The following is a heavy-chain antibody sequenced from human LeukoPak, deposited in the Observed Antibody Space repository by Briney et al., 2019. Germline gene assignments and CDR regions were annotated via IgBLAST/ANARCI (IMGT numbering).Heavy chain of an antibody. V-gene: IGHV4-34*01. CDR3: AREREVEMATLG. CDR1: GGSLSGHY. J-gene: IGHJ4*02. D-gene: IGHD5-24*01. Sequence: SETLSLTCAVYGGSLSGHYWSWIRQTPGKGLEWIGEINHSGSTYYNPSLKSRVTISVDTSKNQFSLKLSSVTAADTAVYYCAREREVEMATLGWGQGTLVTVSS. CDR2: INHSGST.